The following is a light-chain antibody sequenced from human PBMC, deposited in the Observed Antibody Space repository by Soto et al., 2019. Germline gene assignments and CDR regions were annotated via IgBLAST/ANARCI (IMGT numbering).Light chain of an antibody. CDR3: QQYYSYPFP. V-gene: IGKV1-8*01. J-gene: IGKJ3*01. Sequence: AIRMTQSPSSLSASTGDRVTITCRASQGISSYLAWYQQKPGKAPKLLIYAASTLQSGVPSRFSGSGSGTDFTLTISCLQPEDFATYYCQQYYSYPFPFGPGTKVDIK. CDR2: AAS. CDR1: QGISSY.